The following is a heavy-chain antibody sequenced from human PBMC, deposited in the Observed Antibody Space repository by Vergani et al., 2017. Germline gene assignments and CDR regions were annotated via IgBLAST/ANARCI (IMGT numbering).Heavy chain of an antibody. CDR3: ARPHGDRLPPDPRRVDY. CDR2: INPSGGST. CDR1: GYTFTNYY. Sequence: QVLLVQSGAEVKKPGASVRVSCKTSGYTFTNYYIHWVRQAPGQGLEWMGIINPSGGSTTYAQQFQGRLTMTRDTSTSTVYMDLSNLRSEDTAVYYCARPHGDRLPPDPRRVDYWGQGTLVTGSS. V-gene: IGHV1-46*03. J-gene: IGHJ4*02.